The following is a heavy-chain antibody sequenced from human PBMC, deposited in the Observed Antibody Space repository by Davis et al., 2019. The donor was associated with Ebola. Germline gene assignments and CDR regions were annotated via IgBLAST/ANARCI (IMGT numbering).Heavy chain of an antibody. V-gene: IGHV1-18*01. CDR1: GYPFTGYY. J-gene: IGHJ6*03. D-gene: IGHD1-1*01. Sequence: ASVKVSCKASGYPFTGYYIHWVRQAPGQGLEWMGWISGYDGYTNYAEKVQGRVTLSTDTSTSTAYMELRSLRSDDTAVYYCGIQLWTPVDNYYYYVDVWGKGTTVIVSS. CDR3: GIQLWTPVDNYYYYVDV. CDR2: ISGYDGYT.